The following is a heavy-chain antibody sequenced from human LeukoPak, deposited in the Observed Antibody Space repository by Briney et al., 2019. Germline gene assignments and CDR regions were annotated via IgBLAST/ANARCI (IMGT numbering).Heavy chain of an antibody. CDR3: AKGLALVAKSGPFDY. V-gene: IGHV3-43*01. D-gene: IGHD5-12*01. CDR2: ISWDGGST. Sequence: GGSLRLSCAASGFTFDDYTMHWVRQAPGKGLEWVSLISWDGGSTYYADSVKGRFTISRDNSKSSLYLQMNSLRTEDTALYYCAKGLALVAKSGPFDYWGQGTQVTVSS. J-gene: IGHJ4*02. CDR1: GFTFDDYT.